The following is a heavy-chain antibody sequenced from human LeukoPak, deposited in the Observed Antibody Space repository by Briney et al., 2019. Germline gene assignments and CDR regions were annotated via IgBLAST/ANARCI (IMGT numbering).Heavy chain of an antibody. CDR1: GFTFSKYW. Sequence: GQSLRLSCAASGFTFSKYWMLWVRQAPGKGLESVPRINTDGTVTTYADSAKGRFTVSRDNADNTMFLQMNSVRDEDTAVYYCATKQWLAPPPDSWGQGTPVTVSS. CDR2: INTDGTVT. V-gene: IGHV3-74*01. D-gene: IGHD6-19*01. J-gene: IGHJ4*02. CDR3: ATKQWLAPPPDS.